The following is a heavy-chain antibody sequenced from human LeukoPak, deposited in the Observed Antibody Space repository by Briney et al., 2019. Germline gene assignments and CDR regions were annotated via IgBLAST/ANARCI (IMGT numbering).Heavy chain of an antibody. V-gene: IGHV3-53*04. CDR2: IFRGAST. Sequence: GGSLRLSCAASGFTVSTNYMSWVRQAPGKGLEWVSVIFRGASTYYADSVKGRFTISRHSSKNTLYLQMNSLRADDTAIYYCARDLRGGNFDYWGQGTLVTVSS. CDR3: ARDLRGGNFDY. D-gene: IGHD2-15*01. J-gene: IGHJ4*02. CDR1: GFTVSTNY.